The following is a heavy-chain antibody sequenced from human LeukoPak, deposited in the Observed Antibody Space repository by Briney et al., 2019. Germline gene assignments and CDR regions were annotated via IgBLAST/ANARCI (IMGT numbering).Heavy chain of an antibody. V-gene: IGHV5-51*01. CDR2: IYPGDSDT. CDR3: ARQAGYDSSGYYPYWFDY. Sequence: ESLKISCKGSGYSFTSYWIGWVRQMPGKGLEWMGIIYPGDSDTRYSPPFQGQVTISADKSISTAYLQWSSLKASDTAMYYCARQAGYDSSGYYPYWFDYWGQGTLVTVSS. CDR1: GYSFTSYW. J-gene: IGHJ4*02. D-gene: IGHD3-22*01.